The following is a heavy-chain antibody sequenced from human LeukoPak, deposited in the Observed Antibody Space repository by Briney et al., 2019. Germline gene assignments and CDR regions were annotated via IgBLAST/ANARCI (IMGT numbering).Heavy chain of an antibody. V-gene: IGHV3-23*01. CDR3: AKAGAVGYYFDY. Sequence: GGSLRLSCAASAFTFSSYTMNWVRQAPGKGLEWVSAISDSRSSTYYADSIKGRFTISRDNSKNTLYLQMNSLRAEDTAVYYCAKAGAVGYYFDYWGQGTLVTVSS. CDR2: ISDSRSST. CDR1: AFTFSSYT. J-gene: IGHJ4*02. D-gene: IGHD3-10*01.